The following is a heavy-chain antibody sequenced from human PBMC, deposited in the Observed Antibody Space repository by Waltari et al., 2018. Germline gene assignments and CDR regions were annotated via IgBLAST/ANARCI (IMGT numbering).Heavy chain of an antibody. CDR3: ARDNGGIRGAFDP. CDR2: YIPSSGTA. CDR1: GGTFSSYA. D-gene: IGHD1-26*01. J-gene: IGHJ5*02. Sequence: QVQLVQSGAEVTKPGSSVKVSCKASGGTFSSYAISWVRQAPGQGLEWMGGYIPSSGTANYVQKCQGRVTSTADESTSTAYMELSSLRSEDTAVYYWARDNGGIRGAFDPWGQGTLVTVSS. V-gene: IGHV1-69*12.